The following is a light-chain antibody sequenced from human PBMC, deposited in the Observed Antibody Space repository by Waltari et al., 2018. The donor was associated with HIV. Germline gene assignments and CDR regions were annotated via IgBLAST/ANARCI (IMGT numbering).Light chain of an antibody. CDR1: RTGSNS. J-gene: IGLJ2*01. V-gene: IGLV3-21*02. CDR2: DDS. Sequence: SYVLTQPPSVSVAPGQTARTTGVGSRTGSNSVHRYQQKPGQAPVLVVQDDSDRPSRIPERFSGSNSGDTATLAISKVEAGDEADYYCQVWEITDDHVVFGGGTKLTVL. CDR3: QVWEITDDHVV.